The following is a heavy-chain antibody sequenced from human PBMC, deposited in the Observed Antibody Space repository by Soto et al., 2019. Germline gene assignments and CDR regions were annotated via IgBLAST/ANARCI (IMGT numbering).Heavy chain of an antibody. V-gene: IGHV5-10-1*01. CDR3: ARSFGASDYFDS. Sequence: PGESLKISCQGSGYSFTSYWISWVRQMPGKGLERMGRIDPSDFDSDYSPSFQGRVTISIDRSVSTAYLQWSSLKASDTAMYYCARSFGASDYFDSWGQGTLVTVSS. D-gene: IGHD3-10*01. CDR2: IDPSDFDS. CDR1: GYSFTSYW. J-gene: IGHJ4*02.